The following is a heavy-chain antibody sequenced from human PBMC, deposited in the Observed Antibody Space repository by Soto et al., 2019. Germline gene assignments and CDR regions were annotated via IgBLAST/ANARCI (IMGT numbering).Heavy chain of an antibody. CDR1: GFTISSYG. D-gene: IGHD1-1*01. Sequence: GGSLRLSCAASGFTISSYGMHWVRQAPGKGLEWVAVIWYAGSNKYYADSVKGRFTISRDNSKNTLYLQVNSLRVEDTAVYYCARDTLSGRFDPWGQGTLVTVSS. CDR2: IWYAGSNK. V-gene: IGHV3-33*01. CDR3: ARDTLSGRFDP. J-gene: IGHJ5*02.